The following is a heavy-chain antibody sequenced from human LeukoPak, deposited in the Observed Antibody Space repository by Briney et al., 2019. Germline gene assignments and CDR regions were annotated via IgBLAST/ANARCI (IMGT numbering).Heavy chain of an antibody. CDR1: GGSFSGYY. Sequence: PSETLSLTCAVYGGSFSGYYWSWIRQPPGKGLEWIGEINHSGSTSYNPSLKSRVTISVDTSKNQFSLKLSSVTAADTAVYYCARDLNYYDSSGYYYHFDYWGQGTLVTVSS. CDR2: INHSGST. D-gene: IGHD3-22*01. J-gene: IGHJ4*02. V-gene: IGHV4-34*01. CDR3: ARDLNYYDSSGYYYHFDY.